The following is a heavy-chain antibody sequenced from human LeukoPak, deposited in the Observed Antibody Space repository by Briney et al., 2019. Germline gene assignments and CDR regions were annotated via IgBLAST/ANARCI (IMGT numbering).Heavy chain of an antibody. CDR3: ARKSYYDSSGYYSGWFDP. CDR2: IIPIFGTA. V-gene: IGHV1-69*13. D-gene: IGHD3-22*01. J-gene: IGHJ5*02. Sequence: ASVKVSCKASGGTFSGYAISWVRQAPGQGLEWMGGIIPIFGTANYAQKFHGRVTITADESTSTAYMELSSLRSEDTAVYYCARKSYYDSSGYYSGWFDPWGQGTLVTVSS. CDR1: GGTFSGYA.